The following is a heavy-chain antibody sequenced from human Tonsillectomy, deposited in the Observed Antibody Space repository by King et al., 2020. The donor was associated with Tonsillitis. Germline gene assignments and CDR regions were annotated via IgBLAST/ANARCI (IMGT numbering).Heavy chain of an antibody. CDR2: IAGGGST. J-gene: IGHJ4*02. Sequence: VQLVESGGGLVQPGGSLRLSCAASGFAVGYSYMSWVRQAPGKGLEWVSVIAGGGSTYYADSVKGRFTISRDNSKNTLYLQMNSLRAEDTAVYYCSKEAPGAIDSWGQGTLVTVSP. V-gene: IGHV3-53*01. CDR1: GFAVGYSY. D-gene: IGHD6-13*01. CDR3: SKEAPGAIDS.